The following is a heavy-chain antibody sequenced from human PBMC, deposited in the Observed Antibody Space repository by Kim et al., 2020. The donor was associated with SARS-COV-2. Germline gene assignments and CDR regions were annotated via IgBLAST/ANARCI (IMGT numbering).Heavy chain of an antibody. CDR3: ARGLVEPNWNYMRPWFDP. J-gene: IGHJ5*02. D-gene: IGHD1-7*01. CDR1: GGTFSSYA. Sequence: SVKVSCKASGGTFSSYAISWVRQAPGQGLEWMGGIIPIFGTANYAQKFQGRVTITADESTSTAYMELSSLRSEDTAVYYCARGLVEPNWNYMRPWFDPWGQGTLVTVSS. CDR2: IIPIFGTA. V-gene: IGHV1-69*13.